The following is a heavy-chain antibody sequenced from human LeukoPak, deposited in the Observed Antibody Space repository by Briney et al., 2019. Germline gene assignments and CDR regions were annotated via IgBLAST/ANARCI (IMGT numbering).Heavy chain of an antibody. Sequence: GGSLRLSCAASGFTFYSNGMHWVRQAPGKELEWVAVAGSGGSNNYYADSVKGRFTISRDNSKNTLYLQMDSLRAEDTAVYYCAKGCGGDCFILDYWGQGTLVTVSS. D-gene: IGHD2-21*02. V-gene: IGHV3-33*06. CDR3: AKGCGGDCFILDY. CDR1: GFTFYSNG. CDR2: AGSGGSNN. J-gene: IGHJ4*02.